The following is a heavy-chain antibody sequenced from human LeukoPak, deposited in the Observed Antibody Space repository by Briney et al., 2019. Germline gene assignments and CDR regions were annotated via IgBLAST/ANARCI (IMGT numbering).Heavy chain of an antibody. CDR2: IWYDGSNK. V-gene: IGHV3-33*01. CDR3: ARGVKYYYDSSGYYPNDY. J-gene: IGHJ4*02. D-gene: IGHD3-22*01. CDR1: GFTFSSYG. Sequence: GRSLRLSRAASGFTFSSYGMHWVRQAPGKGLVWVAVIWYDGSNKYYADSVKGRFTISRDNSKNTLYLQMNSMRAEDTAVYYCARGVKYYYDSSGYYPNDYWGQGTLVTVSS.